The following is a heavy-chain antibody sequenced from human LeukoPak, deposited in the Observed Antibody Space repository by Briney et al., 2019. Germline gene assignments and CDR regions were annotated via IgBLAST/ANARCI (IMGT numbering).Heavy chain of an antibody. CDR2: INSDGSST. D-gene: IGHD2-2*01. V-gene: IGHV3-74*01. CDR3: ARASRYCSSTSCYPKY. Sequence: GGSLRLSCAASGFTFSSYWMHWVRHAPGKGLVWVSRINSDGSSTSYADPVKGRFTISRDNAKNTLYLQMNSLRAEDTAVYYCARASRYCSSTSCYPKYWGQGTLVTVSS. J-gene: IGHJ4*02. CDR1: GFTFSSYW.